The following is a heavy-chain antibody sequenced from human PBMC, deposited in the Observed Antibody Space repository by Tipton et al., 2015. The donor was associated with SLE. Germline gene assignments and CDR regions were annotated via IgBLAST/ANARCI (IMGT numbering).Heavy chain of an antibody. CDR3: ARAWSGYSSSWYGDYFDY. D-gene: IGHD6-13*01. J-gene: IGHJ4*02. CDR2: IYTSGST. CDR1: GYSISSSYY. V-gene: IGHV4-61*02. Sequence: TLSLTCAVSGYSISSSYYWSWIRQPAGKGLEWIGRIYTSGSTNYNPSLKSRVTISVDKSKNQFSLKLSSVTAADTAVYYCARAWSGYSSSWYGDYFDYWGQGTLVTVSS.